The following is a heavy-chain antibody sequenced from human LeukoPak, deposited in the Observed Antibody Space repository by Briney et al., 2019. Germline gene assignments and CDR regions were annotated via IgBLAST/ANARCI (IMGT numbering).Heavy chain of an antibody. Sequence: ASVTVSCKASGYTFTSYPISWVRQAPGQGLEWMGWITTYNGNTHYAQKLQGRVTMTTETSTSTAYMDLRGLRSDDTAVYYCARGYDYGDYVGDFDYWGQGTLVRVLS. CDR3: ARGYDYGDYVGDFDY. J-gene: IGHJ4*02. CDR2: ITTYNGNT. CDR1: GYTFTSYP. D-gene: IGHD4-17*01. V-gene: IGHV1-18*01.